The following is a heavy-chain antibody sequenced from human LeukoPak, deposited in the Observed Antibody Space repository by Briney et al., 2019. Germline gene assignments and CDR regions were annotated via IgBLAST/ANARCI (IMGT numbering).Heavy chain of an antibody. CDR2: ISYDGSNK. V-gene: IGHV3-30*03. J-gene: IGHJ6*02. Sequence: GGSLRLSCAASGFTFSSYGMHWVRQAPGKGLEWVAVISYDGSNKYYADSVKGRFTISRDNSKNTLYLQMNSLRAEDTAVYYCARENYDFWSGPPYYGMDVWGQGTTVTVSS. CDR3: ARENYDFWSGPPYYGMDV. CDR1: GFTFSSYG. D-gene: IGHD3-3*01.